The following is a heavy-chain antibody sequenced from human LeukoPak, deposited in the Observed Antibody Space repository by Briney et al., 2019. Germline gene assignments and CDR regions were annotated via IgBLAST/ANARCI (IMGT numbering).Heavy chain of an antibody. CDR1: GFTFSSYA. J-gene: IGHJ4*02. V-gene: IGHV3-21*01. D-gene: IGHD3-10*01. CDR2: ISSSSSYI. Sequence: PGGSLRLSCAASGFTFSSYAMSWVRQAPGKGLEWVSSISSSSSYIYYADSVKGRFTISRDNAKNSLYLQMNSLRAEDTAVYYCARMVRGVEPDYWGQGTLVTVSS. CDR3: ARMVRGVEPDY.